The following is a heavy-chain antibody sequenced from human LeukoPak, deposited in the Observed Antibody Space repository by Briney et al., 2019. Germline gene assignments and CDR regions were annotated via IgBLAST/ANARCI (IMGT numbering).Heavy chain of an antibody. Sequence: ASVKVSCKASGYTFTTYALNWVRQAPGQGLEWMGWINTNTGNPTYAQGFTGRFVFSLDTSVSTAYLQISSLKAEDTAVYYCARDHFDDEVVTNAFDIWGQGTMVTVSS. CDR3: ARDHFDDEVVTNAFDI. V-gene: IGHV7-4-1*02. D-gene: IGHD3-9*01. J-gene: IGHJ3*02. CDR2: INTNTGNP. CDR1: GYTFTTYA.